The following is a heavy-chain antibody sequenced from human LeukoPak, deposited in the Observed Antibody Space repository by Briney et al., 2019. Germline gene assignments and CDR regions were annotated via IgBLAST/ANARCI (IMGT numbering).Heavy chain of an antibody. Sequence: ASVKVSCKASGYTFTSYYMHWVRQAPGQGLEWMGIINPSGGSTSYAQKFQGRVTMTWDTSTSTVYMELSSLRSEDTAVYYCARSVVVTIPGYYFDYWGQGTLVTVSS. D-gene: IGHD3-3*01. CDR1: GYTFTSYY. J-gene: IGHJ4*02. CDR3: ARSVVVTIPGYYFDY. CDR2: INPSGGST. V-gene: IGHV1-46*01.